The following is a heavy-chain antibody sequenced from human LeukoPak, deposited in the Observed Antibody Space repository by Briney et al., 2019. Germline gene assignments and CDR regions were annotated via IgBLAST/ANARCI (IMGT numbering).Heavy chain of an antibody. CDR2: IYYRVTS. V-gene: IGHV4-61*05. D-gene: IGHD3-10*01. CDR1: GDSFISSSYY. CDR3: ARAVGGDGSGSL. Sequence: SETLSLTCTVSGDSFISSSYYWGWVRQPPGKGLEWIGYIYYRVTSDYNPSLKSRVTMSVDMSTRQISLKLSSVTAADTAVYYCARAVGGDGSGSLWGPGTLVTVSS. J-gene: IGHJ4*02.